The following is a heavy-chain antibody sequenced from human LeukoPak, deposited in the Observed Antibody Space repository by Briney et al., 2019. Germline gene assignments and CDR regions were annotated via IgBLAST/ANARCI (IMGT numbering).Heavy chain of an antibody. Sequence: GASVKVSCKASGYTFTSYSISWVRQAPGQGLEWMGWISTYNGNTNYAQKLQGRVTMTTDTSTSTAYMELRSLRSDDTAVYYCARDLRSGAKAFTTATRAWGQGTLVTVSS. CDR1: GYTFTSYS. V-gene: IGHV1-18*01. J-gene: IGHJ4*02. CDR2: ISTYNGNT. D-gene: IGHD3-3*01. CDR3: ARDLRSGAKAFTTATRA.